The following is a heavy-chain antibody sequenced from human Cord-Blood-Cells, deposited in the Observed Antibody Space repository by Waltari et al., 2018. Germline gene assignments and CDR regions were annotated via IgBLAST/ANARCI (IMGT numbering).Heavy chain of an antibody. D-gene: IGHD3-9*01. CDR3: ARAILRTGFDY. CDR1: GFTFRSYG. J-gene: IGHJ4*02. V-gene: IGHV3-33*01. CDR2: IWYDGSNK. Sequence: QVQLVESGGGVVQPGRSLRLSCAASGFTFRSYGMHWVRQAPGKGLEWVAVIWYDGSNKYYADSVKGRFTISRDNSKNTLYLQMNSLRAEDTAVYYCARAILRTGFDYWGQGTLVTVSS.